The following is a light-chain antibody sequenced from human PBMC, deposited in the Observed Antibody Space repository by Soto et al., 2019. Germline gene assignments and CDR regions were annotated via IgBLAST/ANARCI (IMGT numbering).Light chain of an antibody. V-gene: IGKV3-20*01. CDR1: QSVRSSS. CDR3: QQYGSSPWT. J-gene: IGKJ1*01. CDR2: GAS. Sequence: IVLTQSPGTLSLSPGERATLSCRASQSVRSSSLVLYQQKSGQAPRLLIYGASARATGIPDRFSGSGSGKDFTLTISRLEPEDFAVYYCQQYGSSPWTFGQGTKVEIK.